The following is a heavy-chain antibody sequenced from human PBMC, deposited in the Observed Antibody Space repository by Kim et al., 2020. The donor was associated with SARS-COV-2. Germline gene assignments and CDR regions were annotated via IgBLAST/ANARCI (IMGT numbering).Heavy chain of an antibody. CDR1: GSTFSDYT. CDR3: ARDGYSSFDY. Sequence: GGSLRLSCAASGSTFSDYTINWVRQAPGKGLEWVSYISTSSGPQYYADSVKGRFTVSRDTAKNSLYLQMNSLRAEDTAVYYCARDGYSSFDYWGQGTLVT. CDR2: ISTSSGPQ. D-gene: IGHD6-19*01. J-gene: IGHJ4*02. V-gene: IGHV3-48*01.